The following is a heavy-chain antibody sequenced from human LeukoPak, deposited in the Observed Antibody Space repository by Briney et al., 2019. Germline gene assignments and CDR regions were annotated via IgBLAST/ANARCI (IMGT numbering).Heavy chain of an antibody. J-gene: IGHJ3*01. V-gene: IGHV3-48*01. CDR2: ISSSSTI. CDR3: ARGTAYCGGDCYSAADAFDV. CDR1: GFTFSSYS. Sequence: GGSLRLSCAASGFTFSSYSMNWVRQAPGKGLEWVSYISSSSTIYYADSVKGRFTISRDNAKNSLYLQMNSLRAEDTAVYYCARGTAYCGGDCYSAADAFDVWGQGTMVTVSS. D-gene: IGHD2-21*02.